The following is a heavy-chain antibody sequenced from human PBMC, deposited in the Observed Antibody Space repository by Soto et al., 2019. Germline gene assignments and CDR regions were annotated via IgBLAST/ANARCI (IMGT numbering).Heavy chain of an antibody. CDR1: VFSFRNAW. Sequence: WWSLRLSCSASVFSFRNAWMSWFRQAPGKGLEWVGHIKSQGDGGTRDYAAPVKGRFTISRDDSKNTLFLQMNSLKNEDTAVYFCTTDLQAYCDGTTCYAGNYYYDDMDVWGQGTTVTVSS. D-gene: IGHD2-2*01. CDR3: TTDLQAYCDGTTCYAGNYYYDDMDV. J-gene: IGHJ6*02. V-gene: IGHV3-15*01. CDR2: IKSQGDGGTR.